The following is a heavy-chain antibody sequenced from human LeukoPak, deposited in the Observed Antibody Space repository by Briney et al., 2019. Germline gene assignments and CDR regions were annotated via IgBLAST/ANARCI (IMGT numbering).Heavy chain of an antibody. CDR3: ARQYCGGDCYNP. CDR2: INPSTGGT. Sequence: PSVNVASKASGYTFTTYYMPWVRQAPGQGLQWMGWINPSTGGTKYAENFQGRATMTRDTTITTAYMELSRLTSDDTGVYYCARQYCGGDCYNPWGQETPGVVAS. CDR1: GYTFTTYY. D-gene: IGHD2-21*02. J-gene: IGHJ5*02. V-gene: IGHV1-2*02.